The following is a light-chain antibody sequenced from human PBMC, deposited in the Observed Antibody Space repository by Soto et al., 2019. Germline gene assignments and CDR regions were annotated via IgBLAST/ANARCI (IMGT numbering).Light chain of an antibody. V-gene: IGKV3-20*01. J-gene: IGKJ1*01. Sequence: EIGLTQSPGTLSLSPGERATLSCRASQSVSSSYLAWYQQKPGQAPRLLIYGASSRATGIPDRFSGSGSGTDFTLTISRLEPEDFAAYYCHQYGGSPRTLVQRTKV. CDR3: HQYGGSPRT. CDR1: QSVSSSY. CDR2: GAS.